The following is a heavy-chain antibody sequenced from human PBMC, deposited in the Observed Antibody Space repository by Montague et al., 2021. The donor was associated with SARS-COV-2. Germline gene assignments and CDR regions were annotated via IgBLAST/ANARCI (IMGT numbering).Heavy chain of an antibody. CDR2: ISGSGGTA. CDR3: AKTRSTGLGWRFFDS. CDR1: GFNFNIYA. Sequence: SLRLSCAASGFNFNIYAMSWVRQAPGKGLEWTADISGSGGTADYGDAVXGRFTISRDNSKNTLFLQMDSLRAEDTAVYYCAKTRSTGLGWRFFDSWGQGTRVTVSS. V-gene: IGHV3-23*01. D-gene: IGHD4-23*01. J-gene: IGHJ4*02.